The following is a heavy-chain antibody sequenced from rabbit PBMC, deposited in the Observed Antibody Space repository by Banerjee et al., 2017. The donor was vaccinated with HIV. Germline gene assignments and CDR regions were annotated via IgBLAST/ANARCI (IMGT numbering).Heavy chain of an antibody. D-gene: IGHD1-1*01. CDR3: ATRPINTYCYFNL. CDR1: GFSFSSGYW. CDR2: IVAGSSGST. J-gene: IGHJ4*01. V-gene: IGHV1S40*01. Sequence: QSLEESGGDLVKPEGSLTLTCTASGFSFSSGYWMCWVRQAPGKGLEWIACIVAGSSGSTYYATWAKGRFTISKTSSTTVTLQMTSLTAADTATYFCATRPINTYCYFNLWGPGTLVTVS.